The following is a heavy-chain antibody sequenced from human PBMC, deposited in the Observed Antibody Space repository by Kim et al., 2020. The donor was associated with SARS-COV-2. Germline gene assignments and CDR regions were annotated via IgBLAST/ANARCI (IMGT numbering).Heavy chain of an antibody. V-gene: IGHV1-69*13. CDR3: ARDVSGLAARAIYYYYYYGMDV. J-gene: IGHJ6*02. D-gene: IGHD6-6*01. CDR1: GGTFSSYA. Sequence: SVKVSCKASGGTFSSYAISWVRQAPGQGLEWMGGIIPIFGTANYAQKFQGRVTITADESTSTAYMELSSLRSEDTAVYYCARDVSGLAARAIYYYYYYGMDVWGQGTTVTVSS. CDR2: IIPIFGTA.